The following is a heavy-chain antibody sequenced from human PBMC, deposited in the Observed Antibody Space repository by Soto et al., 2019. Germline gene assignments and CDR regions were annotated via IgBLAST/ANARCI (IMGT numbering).Heavy chain of an antibody. D-gene: IGHD5-18*01. CDR1: GYSFTNYW. V-gene: IGHV5-10-1*01. CDR2: IDPSDSYT. Sequence: GESLKISCKGSGYSFTNYWISWVRQMPWKGLEWMGRIDPSDSYTNYSPSFQGHVTISADKSISTAYLQWSSLKASDTAMYYCARTSMQSRGYSYGHGGMDVWGQGTTVTVSS. CDR3: ARTSMQSRGYSYGHGGMDV. J-gene: IGHJ6*02.